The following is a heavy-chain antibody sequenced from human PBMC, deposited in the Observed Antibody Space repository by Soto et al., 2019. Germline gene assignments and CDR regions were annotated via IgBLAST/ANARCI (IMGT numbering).Heavy chain of an antibody. CDR1: GYTFTSYD. V-gene: IGHV1-8*01. Sequence: ASVKVSCKASGYTFTSYDINWVRQATGQGLEWMGWMNPNSGNTGYAQKFQGRVTMTRNTSISTAYMELSSLRSEDTAVYYCAMAKYYDYIWGSYRSFDYWGQGTLVTVSS. D-gene: IGHD3-16*02. CDR3: AMAKYYDYIWGSYRSFDY. J-gene: IGHJ4*02. CDR2: MNPNSGNT.